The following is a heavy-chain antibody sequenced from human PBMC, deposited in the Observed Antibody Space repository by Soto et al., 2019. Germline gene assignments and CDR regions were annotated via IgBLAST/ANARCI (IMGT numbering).Heavy chain of an antibody. CDR3: AREEGEYSGYDTDAFDI. CDR1: GYTFTSYY. CDR2: INPSGGST. J-gene: IGHJ3*02. Sequence: ASVKVSCKASGYTFTSYYMHWVRHAPGQGLEWMGIINPSGGSTSYAQKFQGRVTMTRDTSTSTVYMELSSLRSEDTAVYYCAREEGEYSGYDTDAFDIWGQGTMVTVSS. D-gene: IGHD5-12*01. V-gene: IGHV1-46*03.